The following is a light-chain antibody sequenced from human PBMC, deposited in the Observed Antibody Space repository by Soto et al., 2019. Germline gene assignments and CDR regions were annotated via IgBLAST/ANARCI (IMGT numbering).Light chain of an antibody. CDR1: RSILGSSGYNY. Sequence: EIVLTQSPLSLPVTPGEPASISCRSSRSILGSSGYNYLNWYLQKPGQSPQLLIYLGSSRASGVPDRFSGSGSGTDFTLTISRVEAGDVAVYFCAQGLAVPFTFGGGTKVDIK. CDR2: LGS. CDR3: AQGLAVPFT. J-gene: IGKJ4*01. V-gene: IGKV2-28*01.